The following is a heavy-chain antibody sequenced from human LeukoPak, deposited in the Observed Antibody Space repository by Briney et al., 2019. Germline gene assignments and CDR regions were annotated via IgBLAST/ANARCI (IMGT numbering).Heavy chain of an antibody. CDR1: GFTVSSNY. CDR3: AREDIVVVPALNDAFDI. CDR2: IYSGGST. Sequence: PGGSLRLSCAASGFTVSSNYMSWVRQAPGKGLEWVSVIYSGGSTYYADSVKGRFTISRDNSKNTLYLQMNSLRAEDTAVYYCAREDIVVVPALNDAFDIWGQGTMVTVSS. J-gene: IGHJ3*02. V-gene: IGHV3-53*01. D-gene: IGHD2-2*01.